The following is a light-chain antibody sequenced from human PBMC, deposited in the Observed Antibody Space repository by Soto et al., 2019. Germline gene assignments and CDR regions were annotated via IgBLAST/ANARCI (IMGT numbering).Light chain of an antibody. J-gene: IGKJ1*01. CDR3: QQYDTSPLT. Sequence: EIVLTQSPATLSLSPGERATLSCRASQSVSSNYLAWYQQKRGLAPRLLIYGASSRATGIPTRFSGSGSGTDFTLTISRLEPEDFAVYYCQQYDTSPLTFGQGTRVEI. CDR1: QSVSSNY. V-gene: IGKV3-20*01. CDR2: GAS.